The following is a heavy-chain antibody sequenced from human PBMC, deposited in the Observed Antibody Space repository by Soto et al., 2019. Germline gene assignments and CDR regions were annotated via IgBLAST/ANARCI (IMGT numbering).Heavy chain of an antibody. CDR3: ARGRYGDY. D-gene: IGHD1-1*01. J-gene: IGHJ4*02. CDR2: ISAHNGNT. V-gene: IGHV1-18*01. Sequence: QVHLVQSGAEVKKPGASVKVSCKASGYTFTSYGITWVRQAPGQGLEWMGWISAHNGNTDYAQELQGRVIVTRDTSTSTAHMELRGLRSDDTAVYYCARGRYGDYWGQGALVTVSS. CDR1: GYTFTSYG.